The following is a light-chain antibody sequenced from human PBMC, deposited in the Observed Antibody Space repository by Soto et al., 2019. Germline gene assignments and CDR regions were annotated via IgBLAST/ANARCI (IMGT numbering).Light chain of an antibody. V-gene: IGKV3-11*01. CDR1: QSVSNN. CDR3: QQRSNWPWT. Sequence: EIVLTQSPATLSLSPGERATLSCRASQSVSNNVGWYQQKPGQAPRLLIYDASNRATDIPARFSGSGSGTDFTRTINSLEPEDFAVYYCQQRSNWPWTFGQGTKLEIK. CDR2: DAS. J-gene: IGKJ2*01.